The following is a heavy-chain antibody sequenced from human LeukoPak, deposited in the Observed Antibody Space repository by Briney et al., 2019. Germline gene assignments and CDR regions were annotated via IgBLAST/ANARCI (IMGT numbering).Heavy chain of an antibody. D-gene: IGHD3-22*01. J-gene: IGHJ4*02. V-gene: IGHV1-69*05. Sequence: SVKVSFKASGGTFNIYAISWVRQAPGQGREWRGGIIPIFGTANYAQKFQGRVTITTDESTSTAYMELSSLRSEDTAVYYCARGDDSSGYYFDYWGQGTLVTVSS. CDR1: GGTFNIYA. CDR3: ARGDDSSGYYFDY. CDR2: IIPIFGTA.